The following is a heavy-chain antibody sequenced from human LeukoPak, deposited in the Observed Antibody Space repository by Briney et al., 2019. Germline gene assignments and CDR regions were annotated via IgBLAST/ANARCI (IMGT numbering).Heavy chain of an antibody. J-gene: IGHJ4*02. V-gene: IGHV1-69*04. Sequence: ASVKVSCKASGGTFSSYAISWVRQAPGKGLEWIGRIIPIFGIANYAQKFQGRVTITADKSTSTAYMELSSLRSEDTAVYYCARDETPGDYGFDYWGQGTLVTVSS. CDR1: GGTFSSYA. D-gene: IGHD4-17*01. CDR2: IIPIFGIA. CDR3: ARDETPGDYGFDY.